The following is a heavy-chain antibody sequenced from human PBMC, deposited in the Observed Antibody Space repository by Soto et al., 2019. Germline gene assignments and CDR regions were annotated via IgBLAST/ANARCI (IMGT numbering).Heavy chain of an antibody. CDR3: ATWSSMIAYPFDI. CDR2: IWYDGSNK. D-gene: IGHD3-22*01. CDR1: GFTFSSYG. J-gene: IGHJ3*02. Sequence: PGGSLRLSCAASGFTFSSYGMHWVRQAPGKGLEWVAVIWYDGSNKYYADSVKGRFTISRDNSKNTLYLQMNSLRAEDTAVYYCATWSSMIAYPFDIWGQGTMVTVSS. V-gene: IGHV3-33*01.